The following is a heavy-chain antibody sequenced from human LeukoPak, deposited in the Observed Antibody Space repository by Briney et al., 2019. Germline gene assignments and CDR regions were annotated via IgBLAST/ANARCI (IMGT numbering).Heavy chain of an antibody. D-gene: IGHD1-14*01. V-gene: IGHV4-39*01. CDR1: GGSITSPTFY. CDR2: IYFSGFT. CDR3: ARRAGPRTGLTWFYP. Sequence: SETLSLTCTVSGGSITSPTFYWDWVRQAPGKGLEWIGSIYFSGFTHYSPSLKSRITISIDTSKSQFSLNLRSVTAADTAIYHGARRAGPRTGLTWFYPWGQGTLVTASS. J-gene: IGHJ5*02.